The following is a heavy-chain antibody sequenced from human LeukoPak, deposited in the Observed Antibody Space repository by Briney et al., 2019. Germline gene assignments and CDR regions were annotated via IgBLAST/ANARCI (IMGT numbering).Heavy chain of an antibody. J-gene: IGHJ6*03. CDR1: GGSFSGYY. CDR2: INHSGST. CDR3: ARSRQYQLLYRIIYYYYMDV. D-gene: IGHD2-2*02. V-gene: IGHV4-34*01. Sequence: SETLSLTCAVYGGSFSGYYWSWIRQPPGKGLEWIGEINHSGSTNYNPSLKSRVTISVDTSKNQFSLKLSSVTAADTAVYYCARSRQYQLLYRIIYYYYMDVWGKGTTVTISS.